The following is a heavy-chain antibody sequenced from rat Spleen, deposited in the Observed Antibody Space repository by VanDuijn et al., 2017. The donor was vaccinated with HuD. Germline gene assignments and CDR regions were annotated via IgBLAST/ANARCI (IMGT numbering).Heavy chain of an antibody. V-gene: IGHV2-43*01. CDR1: GFSLTSYH. CDR3: AREDNSGSYYYVMDA. J-gene: IGHJ4*01. D-gene: IGHD4-3*01. Sequence: QVQLKESGPGLVQPSQTLSLTCTVSGFSLTSYHVSWVRQPPGKGLEWMGVIWTGGSTAYNSLLKSRLSISRDTSKSQVFLKMNSLQTEDIATYYCAREDNSGSYYYVMDAWGQGASVTVSS. CDR2: IWTGGST.